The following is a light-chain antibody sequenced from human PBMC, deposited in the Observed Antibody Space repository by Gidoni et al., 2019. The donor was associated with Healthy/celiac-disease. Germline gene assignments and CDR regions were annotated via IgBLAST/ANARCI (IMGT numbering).Light chain of an antibody. V-gene: IGLV2-23*02. CDR2: EVS. CDR1: SSDIGRYDL. CDR3: CSYAGSSTWV. Sequence: QSALPQPASVSGSPGQSITISCTGTSSDIGRYDLISWYQQHPGKAPQLMIYEVSKRPSGVSNRFSGSKSGNTASLTISGLQAEDEADYHCCSYAGSSTWVFGGGTKLTVL. J-gene: IGLJ3*02.